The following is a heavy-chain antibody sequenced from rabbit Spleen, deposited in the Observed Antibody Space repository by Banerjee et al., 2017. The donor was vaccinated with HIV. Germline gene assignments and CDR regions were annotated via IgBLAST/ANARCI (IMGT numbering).Heavy chain of an antibody. CDR1: GVSFNDKEV. CDR3: ARGSATMTMVIIGYYLSL. Sequence: QSLEESGGDLVKPEGSLTLTCKASGVSFNDKEVMCWVRQAPGKGLEWITCINMVTGKSVYASWAKGRFIMSRTSSTKVTLQMTSLTAADTATYFCARGSATMTMVIIGYYLSLWGQGTLVTVS. CDR2: INMVTGKS. J-gene: IGHJ4*01. D-gene: IGHD2-1*01. V-gene: IGHV1S40*01.